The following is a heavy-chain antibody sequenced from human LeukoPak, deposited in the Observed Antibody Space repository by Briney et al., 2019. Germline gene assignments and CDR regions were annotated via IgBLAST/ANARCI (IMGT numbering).Heavy chain of an antibody. D-gene: IGHD3-9*01. V-gene: IGHV4-59*01. CDR1: GGSISSYY. CDR2: IYYSGST. CDR3: ARALKYYDILTGYYSPYYYMDV. J-gene: IGHJ6*03. Sequence: PSETLSLTCTVSGGSISSYYWSWIRQPPGKGLEWIGYIYYSGSTNYNPSLKSRVTISVDTSKNQFSLKLSSVTAADTAVYYCARALKYYDILTGYYSPYYYMDVWGKGTTVTVSS.